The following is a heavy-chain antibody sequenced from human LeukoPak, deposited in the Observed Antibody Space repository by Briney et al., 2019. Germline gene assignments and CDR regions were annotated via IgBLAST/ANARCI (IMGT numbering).Heavy chain of an antibody. V-gene: IGHV3-30*02. J-gene: IGHJ4*02. D-gene: IGHD3-3*01. Sequence: PGGSLRLSCAASGFTFRDYGMHWVRQAPGRGLEWVAFLWYDGTNEHYADSLRGRFTISRDNSKNMLYLQMNGLRAEDTAVYYCAKEDDFWSGYYFDYWGQGTLVTVSS. CDR3: AKEDDFWSGYYFDY. CDR2: LWYDGTNE. CDR1: GFTFRDYG.